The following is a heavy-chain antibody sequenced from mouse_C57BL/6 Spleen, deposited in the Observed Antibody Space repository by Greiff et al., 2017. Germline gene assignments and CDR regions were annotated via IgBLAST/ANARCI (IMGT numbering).Heavy chain of an antibody. V-gene: IGHV14-4*01. CDR3: TGVTSDY. CDR1: GFNIKDDY. CDR2: IDPENGDT. D-gene: IGHD2-2*01. Sequence: EVQLQQSGAELVRPGASVQLSCTASGFNIKDDYMHWVKQRPEQGLEWIGWIDPENGDTEYASKFQGKATITADTSSNTAYLQLSSLTSEDTAVYYCTGVTSDYWGQGTTLTVSS. J-gene: IGHJ2*01.